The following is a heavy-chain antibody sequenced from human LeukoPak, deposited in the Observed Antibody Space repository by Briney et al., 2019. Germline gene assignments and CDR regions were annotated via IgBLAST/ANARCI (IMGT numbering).Heavy chain of an antibody. Sequence: ASVKVSCKASGYTFTSYDINWVRQATGQGLEWMGWMNPNSGNTGYAQKFQGRVTITRNTSISTAYMELSSLRSEDTAVYYCARGRYCSSTSCLQYYYYYYSMAGWGKGTTVTVYS. D-gene: IGHD2-2*01. CDR1: GYTFTSYD. CDR2: MNPNSGNT. CDR3: ARGRYCSSTSCLQYYYYYYSMAG. J-gene: IGHJ6*03. V-gene: IGHV1-8*03.